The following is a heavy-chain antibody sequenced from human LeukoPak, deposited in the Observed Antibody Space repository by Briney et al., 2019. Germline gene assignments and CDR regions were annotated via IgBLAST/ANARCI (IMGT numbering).Heavy chain of an antibody. D-gene: IGHD1-26*01. CDR2: IYHTGTT. J-gene: IGHJ4*02. Sequence: SETLSLTCFVSGGSISNGNWCTWVRQPPGKXXXWIGEIYHTGTTNYNASLESRVTISIDESNNRFSLNLRSLTAADTAIYYCATRSPLVNAILWGQGTLVTVSS. V-gene: IGHV4/OR15-8*02. CDR3: ATRSPLVNAIL. CDR1: GGSISNGNW.